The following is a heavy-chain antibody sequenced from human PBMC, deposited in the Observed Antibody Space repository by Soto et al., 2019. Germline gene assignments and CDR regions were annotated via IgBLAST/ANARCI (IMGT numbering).Heavy chain of an antibody. CDR2: IYYSGST. V-gene: IGHV4-31*03. D-gene: IGHD5-18*01. J-gene: IGHJ4*02. Sequence: SETLSLTCTVSGGSISSGGYYWSWIRQHPGKGLEWIGYIYYSGSTYYNPSLKSRVTISVDTSKNQFSLKLSSVTAADTAVYYCAYSYGYKEIDYWGQGTLVTVSS. CDR3: AYSYGYKEIDY. CDR1: GGSISSGGYY.